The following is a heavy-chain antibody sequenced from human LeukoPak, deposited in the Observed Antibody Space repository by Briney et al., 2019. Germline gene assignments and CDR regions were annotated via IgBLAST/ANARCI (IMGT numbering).Heavy chain of an antibody. V-gene: IGHV4-59*12. CDR2: SSYTADS. CDR3: AASSHSGSYRAH. CDR1: GGSISSFY. Sequence: PSETLSLTCSLSGGSISSFYLSWVRQPPGKGLEWIGYSSYTADSNYNPSHKSRVTISIDTSKNQCSLRLTSVTAADTAVYYCAASSHSGSYRAHWGQGTLVTVSS. D-gene: IGHD3-10*01. J-gene: IGHJ4*02.